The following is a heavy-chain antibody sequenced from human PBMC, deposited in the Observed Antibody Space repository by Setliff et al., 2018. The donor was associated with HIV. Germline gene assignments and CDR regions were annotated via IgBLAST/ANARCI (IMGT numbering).Heavy chain of an antibody. CDR2: IYFTGIT. CDR1: GGSINSHY. D-gene: IGHD6-13*01. V-gene: IGHV4-59*11. CDR3: ARAPRYSSSWYGDYHYYMDV. J-gene: IGHJ6*03. Sequence: SETLSLTCTVSGGSINSHYWSWIRQPPGKGLEYIGYIYFTGITTYNPSLQSRVTISIDTSKNQFSLKLSSVTAADTAVYYCARAPRYSSSWYGDYHYYMDVWGKGTTVTVSS.